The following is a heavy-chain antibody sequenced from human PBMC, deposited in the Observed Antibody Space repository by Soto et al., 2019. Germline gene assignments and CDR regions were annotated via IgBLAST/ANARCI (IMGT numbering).Heavy chain of an antibody. D-gene: IGHD5-18*01. CDR3: ARRSKIAVTLDY. J-gene: IGHJ4*02. V-gene: IGHV1-8*01. CDR1: GNTFSSYD. CDR2: INPNSGNT. Sequence: QVQLVQSGAEVKKPGASVKVSCKASGNTFSSYDINWVRQATGQGLEWMGWINPNSGNTGYAQKFQGRXXMXRXXSISTAYRELSSLRSEDTAVYFCARRSKIAVTLDYWGQGTLVTVSS.